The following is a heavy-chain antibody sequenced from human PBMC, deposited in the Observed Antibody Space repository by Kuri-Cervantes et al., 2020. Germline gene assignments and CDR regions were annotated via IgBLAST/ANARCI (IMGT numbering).Heavy chain of an antibody. J-gene: IGHJ6*02. V-gene: IGHV1-18*01. CDR2: ISAYNGNT. Sequence: ASVKVSCKASGYTFTSYGFSWVRQAPGQGLEWMGWISAYNGNTNYAQELQGRVAMTRDTSTSTVYMELSSLRSEDTAVYYCARGGESGSYYGMDVWGQGTTVTVSS. CDR1: GYTFTSYG. CDR3: ARGGESGSYYGMDV. D-gene: IGHD1-26*01.